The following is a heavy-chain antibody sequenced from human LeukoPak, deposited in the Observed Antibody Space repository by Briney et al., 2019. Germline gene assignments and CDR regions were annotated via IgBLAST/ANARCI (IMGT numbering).Heavy chain of an antibody. V-gene: IGHV3-20*04. J-gene: IGHJ4*02. D-gene: IGHD6-19*01. Sequence: GGSLRLSCEASGFTFNTYSMNWARQAPGKGLEWVSGITWNGGSTGYADSVKDRFTISRDNAKNSLYLQMNSLRAEDTAFYYCARDPGDILVAGTFDYWGQGTLVTVSS. CDR3: ARDPGDILVAGTFDY. CDR2: ITWNGGST. CDR1: GFTFNTYS.